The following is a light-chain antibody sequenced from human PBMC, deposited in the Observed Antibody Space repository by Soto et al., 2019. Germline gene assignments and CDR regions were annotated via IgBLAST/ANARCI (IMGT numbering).Light chain of an antibody. CDR3: QQYYNTLIT. Sequence: DIVMTQSPDSLAVSLGERATINCKSSQSVLYSSNNKNYLAWYKQKPGQPPKLLISWASTRESGVPDRFSGSGSGTNFTLTISSLQAEDVAVYYCQQYYNTLITFGQGTRLEIK. V-gene: IGKV4-1*01. J-gene: IGKJ5*01. CDR2: WAS. CDR1: QSVLYSSNNKNY.